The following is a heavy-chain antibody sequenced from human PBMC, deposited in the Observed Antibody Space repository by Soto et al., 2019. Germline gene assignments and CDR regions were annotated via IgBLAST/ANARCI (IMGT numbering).Heavy chain of an antibody. CDR2: FDPEDGET. CDR1: GYTLTELS. CDR3: ATHYYDSSGYYYDY. V-gene: IGHV1-24*01. Sequence: ASVKVSCKVSGYTLTELSMHCVRQAPGNGLEWMGGFDPEDGETIYAQKFQGRVTMTEDTSTDTAYMELSSLRSEDTAVYYCATHYYDSSGYYYDYWGQGTLVTVSS. J-gene: IGHJ4*02. D-gene: IGHD3-22*01.